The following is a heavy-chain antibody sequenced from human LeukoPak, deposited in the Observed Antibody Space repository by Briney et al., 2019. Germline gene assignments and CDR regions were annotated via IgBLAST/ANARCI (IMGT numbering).Heavy chain of an antibody. D-gene: IGHD6-19*01. J-gene: IGHJ5*01. CDR3: AKPISGGLAVTADWFAP. CDR2: INANSGTR. V-gene: IGHV3-23*01. Sequence: GGSLRVSCEASGFAFSFFAMSWLRQAPGKGLEWVSTINANSGTRSYAASVRGRFTISRDNSKNTLYLQLNTLRADDTAVYYCAKPISGGLAVTADWFAPWGQGTMVVVSS. CDR1: GFAFSFFA.